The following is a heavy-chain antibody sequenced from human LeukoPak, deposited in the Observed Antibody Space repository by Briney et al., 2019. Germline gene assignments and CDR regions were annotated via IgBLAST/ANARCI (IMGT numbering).Heavy chain of an antibody. J-gene: IGHJ5*02. Sequence: GGSLRLSCAASGFTFRNYEMNWVRQASGKGLEWVSYISGGGETTYYADSVRGRFTISRDNAKNSLYLQVNSLRAEDTAVYYCARDSGSSWYALSHHWFDPWGQGTLVTVSS. D-gene: IGHD6-13*01. CDR2: ISGGGETT. V-gene: IGHV3-48*03. CDR1: GFTFRNYE. CDR3: ARDSGSSWYALSHHWFDP.